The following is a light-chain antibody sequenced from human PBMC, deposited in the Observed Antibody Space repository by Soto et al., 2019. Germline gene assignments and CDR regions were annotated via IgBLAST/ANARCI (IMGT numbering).Light chain of an antibody. J-gene: IGKJ5*01. Sequence: EVGLTQSAATLSWSAGERATLSWWASQSISTFLAWYQQKNGQVPRLLIYDASSRATGIPDRFSGSGYGTDFNLTISSLEPEDSAVYYCQQRHMWPITFGQGTRLEIK. CDR3: QQRHMWPIT. V-gene: IGKV3-11*01. CDR2: DAS. CDR1: QSISTF.